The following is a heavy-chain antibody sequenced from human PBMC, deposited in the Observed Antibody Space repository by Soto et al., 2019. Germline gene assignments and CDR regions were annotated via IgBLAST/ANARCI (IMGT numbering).Heavy chain of an antibody. CDR2: IYKSATT. CDR3: ARGRYCLTGRCFPNWFDS. V-gene: IGHV4-30-4*01. D-gene: IGHD2-15*01. CDR1: GDSISTVDYF. J-gene: IGHJ5*01. Sequence: SETLSLTCSVSGDSISTVDYFLARLRQPPGQALEYIGYIYKSATTYYNPSFESRVAISLDTSKSQFSLNVTSVTAADTAVYFCARGRYCLTGRCFPNWFDSWGQGTLVTVSS.